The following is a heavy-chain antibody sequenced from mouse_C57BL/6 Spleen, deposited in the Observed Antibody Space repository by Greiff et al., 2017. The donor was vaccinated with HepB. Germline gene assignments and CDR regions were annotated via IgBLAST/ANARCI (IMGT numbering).Heavy chain of an antibody. D-gene: IGHD2-4*01. J-gene: IGHJ4*01. CDR1: GYTFTSYW. CDR2: IYPGSGST. Sequence: QVQLQQPGAELVKPGASVKMSCKASGYTFTSYWITWVKQRPGQGLEWIGDIYPGSGSTNYNEKFKSKATLTVDTSSSTAYMQLSSLTSEDSAVYYCARLDDYDDYAMDYWGQGTSVTVSS. V-gene: IGHV1-55*01. CDR3: ARLDDYDDYAMDY.